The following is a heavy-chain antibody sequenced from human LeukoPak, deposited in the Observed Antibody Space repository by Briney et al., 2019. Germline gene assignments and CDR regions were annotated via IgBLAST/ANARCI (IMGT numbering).Heavy chain of an antibody. V-gene: IGHV5-10-1*01. CDR2: IIPSDSYT. J-gene: IGHJ4*02. Sequence: GQSLKISCKGSGYSFTNYWINWVRQMPGKGLEWMGRIIPSDSYTNCSPSFQGHVTISADKSISTAYLQWSSLKASDTAMYYCASGLGDSENYGGAFRDYWGQGTLVTVSS. D-gene: IGHD1-26*01. CDR3: ASGLGDSENYGGAFRDY. CDR1: GYSFTNYW.